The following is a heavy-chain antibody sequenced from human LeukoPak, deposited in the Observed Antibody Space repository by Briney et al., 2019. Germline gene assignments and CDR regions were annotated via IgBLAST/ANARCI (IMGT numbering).Heavy chain of an antibody. J-gene: IGHJ4*02. V-gene: IGHV4-39*01. Sequence: SETLSLTCSVSGGSISNNNYYWAWIRQPPGKGLECIGSIYYSGSPYYNPSLKSRVTISVDTSKNQFSLRLSSVAAADTAVYYCATWRTAKTGFDYWGQGTLVTVSS. CDR3: ATWRTAKTGFDY. CDR1: GGSISNNNYY. CDR2: IYYSGSP. D-gene: IGHD1-1*01.